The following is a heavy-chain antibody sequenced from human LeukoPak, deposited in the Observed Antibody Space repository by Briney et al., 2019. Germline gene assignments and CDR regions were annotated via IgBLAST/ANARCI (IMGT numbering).Heavy chain of an antibody. CDR1: GFTFSSYT. Sequence: GGSLRLSCAASGFTFSSYTMNWVRQAPGKGLEWVSSISSSSSYIYYADSLKGRFTISRDNSKNTLYLQMNSLRAEDTAVYYCAGNPRPPYGTVPWGQGTLVTVSS. CDR2: ISSSSSYI. CDR3: AGNPRPPYGTVP. V-gene: IGHV3-21*01. D-gene: IGHD4-11*01. J-gene: IGHJ5*02.